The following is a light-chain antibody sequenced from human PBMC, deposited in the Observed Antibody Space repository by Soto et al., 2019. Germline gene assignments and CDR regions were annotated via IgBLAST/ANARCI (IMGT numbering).Light chain of an antibody. CDR2: DAS. Sequence: DIQLTQSPSTLSASVGDRVTITCRASQSVFSWLAWYQQKPGKAPKLLIYDASTFEGGVPSRFRGSGFGTEFTLIIGGLQPDDFATYHCQQYNSFSWSFGQGTKVDIK. CDR1: QSVFSW. J-gene: IGKJ1*01. CDR3: QQYNSFSWS. V-gene: IGKV1-5*01.